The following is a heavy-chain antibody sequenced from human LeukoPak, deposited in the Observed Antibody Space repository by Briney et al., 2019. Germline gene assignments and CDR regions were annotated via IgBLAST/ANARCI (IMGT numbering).Heavy chain of an antibody. D-gene: IGHD3/OR15-3a*01. V-gene: IGHV4-34*01. Sequence: PSETLSLTCAVYGGSFSGYYWSWIRQPPGKGLEWIGEINHSGSTNYNPSLKSRVTISVDTSKNQFSLKLSSVTAADTAVYYCASPTLGIGLLRAFDIWGQGTMVTVSS. CDR3: ASPTLGIGLLRAFDI. CDR2: INHSGST. J-gene: IGHJ3*02. CDR1: GGSFSGYY.